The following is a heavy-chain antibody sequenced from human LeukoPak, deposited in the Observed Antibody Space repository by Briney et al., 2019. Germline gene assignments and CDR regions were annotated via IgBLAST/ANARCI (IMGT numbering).Heavy chain of an antibody. V-gene: IGHV3-20*04. Sequence: GGSLRLSCAASGFTFDDYGMSWVRQAPGKGLEWVSGINWNGGSTGYADSVKGRFTISRDNAKNSLYLQMNSLRAEDTALYYCARGGGVGYYDFWSGTGGDAFDIWGQGTMVTVSS. CDR1: GFTFDDYG. J-gene: IGHJ3*02. D-gene: IGHD3-3*01. CDR3: ARGGGVGYYDFWSGTGGDAFDI. CDR2: INWNGGST.